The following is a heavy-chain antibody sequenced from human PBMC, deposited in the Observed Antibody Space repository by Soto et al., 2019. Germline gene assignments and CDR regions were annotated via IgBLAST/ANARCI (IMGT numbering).Heavy chain of an antibody. Sequence: SETLSLTCTVSGVSIHNSHSFWGWIRQPPGKGLEFIGTVYYSGGAHYNSSLKSRVTISVDTANNRVSLRMRSLTAADTAVYYCGRVVEGATRHTDLDSWGQGTLVTVS. CDR2: VYYSGGA. J-gene: IGHJ5*01. CDR3: GRVVEGATRHTDLDS. D-gene: IGHD2-21*01. V-gene: IGHV4-39*01. CDR1: GVSIHNSHSF.